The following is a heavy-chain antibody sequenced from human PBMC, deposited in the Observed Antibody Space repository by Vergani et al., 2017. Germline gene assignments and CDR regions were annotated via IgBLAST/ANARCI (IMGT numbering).Heavy chain of an antibody. Sequence: QVRLVQSAAEVKRPGASVKLSCKAYEYSLTSYAIHWVRQAPGQSLEWMGWINAGSGYTKYPQKFQGRVTITRDTSASTAYMELSSLRSEDTAVYYCARLGIAAAGSFDYWGQGTLVTVSS. D-gene: IGHD6-13*01. V-gene: IGHV1-3*01. CDR2: INAGSGYT. CDR1: EYSLTSYA. CDR3: ARLGIAAAGSFDY. J-gene: IGHJ4*02.